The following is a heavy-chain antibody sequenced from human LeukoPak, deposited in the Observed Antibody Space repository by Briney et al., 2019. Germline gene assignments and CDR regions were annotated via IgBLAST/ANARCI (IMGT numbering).Heavy chain of an antibody. D-gene: IGHD3-22*01. CDR3: ARGYYDSSGYYPFDY. V-gene: IGHV1-69*13. Sequence: SVKVSCKASGGTFSSYAISWVRQAPGQGLEWMGGIIPIFGTANYAQKFQGRVTITADESTSTAYMELSSLRSEDTAVYYCARGYYDSSGYYPFDYWGQGTLVTVSS. J-gene: IGHJ4*02. CDR2: IIPIFGTA. CDR1: GGTFSSYA.